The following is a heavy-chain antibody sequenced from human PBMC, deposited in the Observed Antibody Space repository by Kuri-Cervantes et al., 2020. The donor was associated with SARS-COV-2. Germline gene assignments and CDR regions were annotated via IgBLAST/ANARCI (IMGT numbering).Heavy chain of an antibody. CDR3: VRLGAAYVDTLVVMRAVHYFDS. CDR1: GFTFSCYS. Sequence: GESLKISCAASGFTFSCYSMNWVRQAPGGGLEWVANVKQDGSETYYVESVKGRFTISRDNAKNSLYLQMNSLRADDTAVYYCVRLGAAYVDTLVVMRAVHYFDSWGQGTLVTVSS. V-gene: IGHV3-7*03. CDR2: VKQDGSET. J-gene: IGHJ4*02. D-gene: IGHD5-18*01.